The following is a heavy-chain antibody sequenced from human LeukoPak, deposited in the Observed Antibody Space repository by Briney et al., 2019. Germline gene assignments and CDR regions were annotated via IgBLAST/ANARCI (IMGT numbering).Heavy chain of an antibody. D-gene: IGHD6-13*01. J-gene: IGHJ4*02. CDR3: AKDPAAGLDY. V-gene: IGHV3-30*18. CDR2: ISYDGSTK. CDR1: GFTFSSYG. Sequence: GGSLRLSCAASGFTFSSYGMHWVRQAPGKGLEWVAVISYDGSTKYYADSVKGRFTISRDNSKNTLYLQMNSLRAEDTAVYYCAKDPAAGLDYWGQGTLVTVSS.